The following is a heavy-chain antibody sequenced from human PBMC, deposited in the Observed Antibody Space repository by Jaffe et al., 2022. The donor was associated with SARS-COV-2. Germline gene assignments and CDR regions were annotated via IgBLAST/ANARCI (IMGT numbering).Heavy chain of an antibody. Sequence: QVQLVESGGGVVQPGRSLRLSCAASGFTFSSYGMHWVRQAPGKGLEWVAVISYDGSNKYYADSVKGRFTISRDNSKNTLYLQMNSLRAEDTAVYYCAKDGGPAMIAAAGSFSLPGNYYYYYGMDVWGQGTTVTVSS. CDR2: ISYDGSNK. CDR1: GFTFSSYG. CDR3: AKDGGPAMIAAAGSFSLPGNYYYYYGMDV. J-gene: IGHJ6*02. D-gene: IGHD6-13*01. V-gene: IGHV3-30*18.